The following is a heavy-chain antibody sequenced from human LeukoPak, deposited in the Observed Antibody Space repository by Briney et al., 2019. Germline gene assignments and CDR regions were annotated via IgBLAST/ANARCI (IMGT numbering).Heavy chain of an antibody. V-gene: IGHV4-31*03. D-gene: IGHD4-17*01. CDR2: IYYSGST. J-gene: IGHJ4*02. CDR3: ARGSFDYGELRTFDY. Sequence: SQTLSLTCTVSGGSISSGGYYWSWIRQHPGKGLGWIGYIYYSGSTYYNPSLKSRVTISVDTSKNQFSLKLSSVTAADTAVYYCARGSFDYGELRTFDYWGQGTLVTVSS. CDR1: GGSISSGGYY.